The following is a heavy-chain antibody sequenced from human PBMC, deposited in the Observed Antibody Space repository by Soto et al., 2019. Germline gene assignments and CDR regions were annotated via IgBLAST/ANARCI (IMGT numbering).Heavy chain of an antibody. CDR2: ISYDGSNK. D-gene: IGHD4-17*01. V-gene: IGHV3-30*18. CDR1: GFTFSSYG. Sequence: QVQLVESGGGVVQPGRSLRLSCAASGFTFSSYGMHWVRQAPGKGLEWVAVISYDGSNKYYADSVKGRFTISRDNSKNTLYLQMNSLRAEDTAVYYCAKDRTTTTVTTFYSGFDYWGQGTLVTVSS. J-gene: IGHJ4*02. CDR3: AKDRTTTTVTTFYSGFDY.